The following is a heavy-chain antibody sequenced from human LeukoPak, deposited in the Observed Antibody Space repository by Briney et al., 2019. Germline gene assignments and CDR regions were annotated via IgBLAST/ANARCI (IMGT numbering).Heavy chain of an antibody. V-gene: IGHV3-21*01. Sequence: GGSLRLSCAASGFTFSSYSLNWVRQAPGKGLEWVSSISGSSSYIYYADSVKGRFTISRDNAKKSLFLQMNSLRAEDTAVYYCARDGRGDYCSGGSCLMFDPWGQGTLVTVSS. CDR3: ARDGRGDYCSGGSCLMFDP. D-gene: IGHD2-15*01. CDR1: GFTFSSYS. J-gene: IGHJ5*02. CDR2: ISGSSSYI.